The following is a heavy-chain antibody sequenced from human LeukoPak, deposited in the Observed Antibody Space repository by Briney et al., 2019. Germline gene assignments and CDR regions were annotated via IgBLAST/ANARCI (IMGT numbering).Heavy chain of an antibody. V-gene: IGHV1-46*01. D-gene: IGHD3-9*01. CDR3: TRTINSWFDP. CDR1: GYTFINHY. J-gene: IGHJ5*02. Sequence: ASVKVSCKPSGYTFINHYIHWVRQAPGQGLEWMGVIRPTGGSTSYAQNFQGRLSITSDTSTSTAYMELSSLGSEDTAIYYCTRTINSWFDPWGQGTPVSVSS. CDR2: IRPTGGST.